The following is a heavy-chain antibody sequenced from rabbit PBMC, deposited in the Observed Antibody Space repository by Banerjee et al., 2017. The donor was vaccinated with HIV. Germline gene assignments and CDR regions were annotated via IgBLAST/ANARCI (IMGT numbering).Heavy chain of an antibody. D-gene: IGHD4-1*01. CDR1: GIDFSSNYC. J-gene: IGHJ4*01. CDR3: ARDLAGVIGWNFDL. V-gene: IGHV1S45*01. CDR2: INTSSANT. Sequence: QEQLEESGGGLVKPGGTLTLTCKASGIDFSSNYCYMCWVRQAPGKGLEWIGCINTSSANTVYASWAKGRFTSSKTSSTTVTLQMTSLTAADTATYFCARDLAGVIGWNFDLWGQGTLVTVS.